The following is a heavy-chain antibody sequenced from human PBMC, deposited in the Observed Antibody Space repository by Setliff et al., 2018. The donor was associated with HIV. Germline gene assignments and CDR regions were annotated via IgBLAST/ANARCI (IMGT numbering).Heavy chain of an antibody. D-gene: IGHD3-16*01. CDR3: ATDRGGGWFDP. CDR1: GYSLTELS. Sequence: ASVKVSCKVSGYSLTELSMNWVRQAPGKGLEWMGGFDPQRGETIYAQNFQGRVTMSEDTSANIVYMELSSLRSEDTAVYYCATDRGGGWFDPWGPGTLVTVSS. CDR2: FDPQRGET. J-gene: IGHJ5*02. V-gene: IGHV1-24*01.